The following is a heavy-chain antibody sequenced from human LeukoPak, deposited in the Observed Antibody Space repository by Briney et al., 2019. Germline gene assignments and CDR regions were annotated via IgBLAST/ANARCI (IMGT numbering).Heavy chain of an antibody. CDR1: GFAVSNNY. J-gene: IGHJ3*02. CDR2: LYSRGGT. V-gene: IGHV3-53*01. Sequence: PGGSLRLSCAASGFAVSNNYMNWVRQTPGKGLEWVSVLYSRGGTSYSDSVKGRFTISRDDSKNSLFLHMNNLRAEDTALYYCARDGPKTRRVRGLLDAFDMWGQGTMVTVSS. D-gene: IGHD3-10*01. CDR3: ARDGPKTRRVRGLLDAFDM.